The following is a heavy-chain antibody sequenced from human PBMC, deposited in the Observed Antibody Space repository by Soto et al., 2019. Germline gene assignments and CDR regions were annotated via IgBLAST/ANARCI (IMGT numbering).Heavy chain of an antibody. CDR3: ATDRSWIDY. CDR2: ISSSSSYI. Sequence: EVQLVESGGGLVKPGGSLRLSCAASGFTFHSYSMNWVRQAPGKGLQWVSSISSSSSYIYYADSVKGRFTISRDNAKNSRYMQMNSLRAEDTAVYYCATDRSWIDYWGQGTLVTVSS. V-gene: IGHV3-21*01. D-gene: IGHD6-13*01. CDR1: GFTFHSYS. J-gene: IGHJ4*02.